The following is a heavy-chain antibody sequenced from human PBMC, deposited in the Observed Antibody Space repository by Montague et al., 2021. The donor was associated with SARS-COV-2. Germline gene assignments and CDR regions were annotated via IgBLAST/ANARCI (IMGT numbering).Heavy chain of an antibody. CDR3: ARQYIGYNRRFDY. D-gene: IGHD5-12*01. Sequence: SETLSLTCTVSGSISGYYWSWIRQSAVKGLEWIGRISSSWGIDHXTSLRVRVTMSLDTSKIQLSLKLSSVTAADTAVYYCARQYIGYNRRFDYWGQGALVTVSP. CDR1: GSISGYY. V-gene: IGHV4-4*07. J-gene: IGHJ4*02. CDR2: ISSSWGI.